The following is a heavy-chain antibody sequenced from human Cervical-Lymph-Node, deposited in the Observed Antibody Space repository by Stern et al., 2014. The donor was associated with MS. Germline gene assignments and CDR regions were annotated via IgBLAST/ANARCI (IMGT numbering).Heavy chain of an antibody. Sequence: VQLVQSGAEVKKPGSSVKVSCKASGGTFSSDRITWVRQAPGQGLEWMGRIIPRLVIAVYAQRFQDKVTITADKSTNTAYLELKSLKSEDTAVYYCARGSPGLDYWGQGTLVTVSS. V-gene: IGHV1-69*09. CDR3: ARGSPGLDY. J-gene: IGHJ4*02. D-gene: IGHD3/OR15-3a*01. CDR2: IIPRLVIA. CDR1: GGTFSSDR.